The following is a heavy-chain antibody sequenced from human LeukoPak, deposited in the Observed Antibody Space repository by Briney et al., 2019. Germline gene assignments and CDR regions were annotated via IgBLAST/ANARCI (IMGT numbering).Heavy chain of an antibody. CDR2: INTDGSIT. D-gene: IGHD2-8*01. V-gene: IGHV3-74*01. CDR3: ARESYAMGTY. CDR1: GFAFSAYW. J-gene: IGHJ4*02. Sequence: PGGSLRLSCAASGFAFSAYWMLWVRQAPGKGLVWVSRINTDGSITHYADSVKGRFTISRDNAKNTLYLQMNSLIAEDTAIYYCARESYAMGTYWGQGTLVTVSS.